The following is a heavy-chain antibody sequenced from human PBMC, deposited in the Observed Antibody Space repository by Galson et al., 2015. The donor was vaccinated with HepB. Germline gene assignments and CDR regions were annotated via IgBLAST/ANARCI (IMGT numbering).Heavy chain of an antibody. Sequence: SVKVSCKASGGTLRNYGISWVRQAPGQGLEWMGGINPVFGTAHYAQKFQDGVTISANRSTNTAYMELTTLTSEDAAVYYCAGKAAVTPGYLAYWGQGTLVTVSS. CDR3: AGKAAVTPGYLAY. CDR1: GGTLRNYG. V-gene: IGHV1-69*06. CDR2: INPVFGTA. J-gene: IGHJ4*02. D-gene: IGHD6-13*01.